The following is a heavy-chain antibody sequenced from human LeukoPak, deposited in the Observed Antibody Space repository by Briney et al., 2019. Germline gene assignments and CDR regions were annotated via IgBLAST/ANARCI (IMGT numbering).Heavy chain of an antibody. CDR3: VPYYYDSSGYYPAP. D-gene: IGHD3-22*01. Sequence: ASVKVSCKASGYTFTSYGISWVRQAPGQGLEWMGWISAYNGNTNYAQKLQGRVTMTTDTSTRTAYMELRSLRSDDTAVYYCVPYYYDSSGYYPAPWGQGTLVTVS. CDR2: ISAYNGNT. CDR1: GYTFTSYG. J-gene: IGHJ5*02. V-gene: IGHV1-18*01.